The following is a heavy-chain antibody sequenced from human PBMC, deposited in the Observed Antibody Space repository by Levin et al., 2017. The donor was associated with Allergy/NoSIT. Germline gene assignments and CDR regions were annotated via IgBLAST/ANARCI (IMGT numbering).Heavy chain of an antibody. CDR3: ARDQRLIAAAAGRNWFDP. CDR1: GGSISSSSYY. Sequence: SETLSLTCTVSGGSISSSSYYWGWIRQPPGKGLEWIGSIYYSGSTYYNPSLKSRVTISVDTSKNQFSLKLSSVTAADTAVYYCARDQRLIAAAAGRNWFDPWGQGTLVTVSS. J-gene: IGHJ5*02. CDR2: IYYSGST. V-gene: IGHV4-39*07. D-gene: IGHD6-13*01.